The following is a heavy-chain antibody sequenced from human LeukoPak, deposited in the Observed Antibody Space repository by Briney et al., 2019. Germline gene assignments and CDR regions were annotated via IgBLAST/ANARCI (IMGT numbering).Heavy chain of an antibody. J-gene: IGHJ6*04. CDR3: ARPYSSTYGMDV. CDR2: ISSSSSYT. Sequence: GGSLKLSCAASGFTFSDYYMSWIRQAPGKGLEWVSYISSSSSYTNYADSVKGRFTISRDNAKNSLYLQMNSLRAEDTAVYYCARPYSSTYGMDVWGKGTTVTVSS. V-gene: IGHV3-11*06. CDR1: GFTFSDYY. D-gene: IGHD6-13*01.